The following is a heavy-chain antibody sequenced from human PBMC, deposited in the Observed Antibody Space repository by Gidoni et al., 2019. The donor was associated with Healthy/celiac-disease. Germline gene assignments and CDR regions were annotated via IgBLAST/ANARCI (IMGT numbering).Heavy chain of an antibody. J-gene: IGHJ6*02. Sequence: QVQLVQSGAEVKKPGASVKVSCKASGYTFTSYAMHWVRQAPGQRLEWMGWINAGNGNTKYSQKFQGRVTITRDTSASTAYMELSSLRSEDTAVYYCARDLRVKWELKGYYYYGMDVWGQGTTVTVSS. V-gene: IGHV1-3*01. CDR1: GYTFTSYA. CDR2: INAGNGNT. CDR3: ARDLRVKWELKGYYYYGMDV. D-gene: IGHD1-26*01.